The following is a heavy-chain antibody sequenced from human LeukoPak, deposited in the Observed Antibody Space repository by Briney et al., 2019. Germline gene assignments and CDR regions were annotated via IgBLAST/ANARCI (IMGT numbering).Heavy chain of an antibody. Sequence: SETLSLTCTVSGGSISSYYWSWIRQPPGKGLEWIGSIYYSGSTYYNPSLKSRVTISVDTSKNQFSLKLSSVTAADTAVYYCARLGIAAAGDYYYYYGMDVWGQGTTVTVSS. D-gene: IGHD6-13*01. CDR1: GGSISSYY. CDR2: IYYSGST. J-gene: IGHJ6*02. CDR3: ARLGIAAAGDYYYYYGMDV. V-gene: IGHV4-59*05.